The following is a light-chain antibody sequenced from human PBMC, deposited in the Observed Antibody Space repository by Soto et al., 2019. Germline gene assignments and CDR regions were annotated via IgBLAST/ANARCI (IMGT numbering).Light chain of an antibody. V-gene: IGKV1D-12*01. CDR2: GAS. Sequence: DIQMTQSPSSVSASIGDTVTLTCRASQDINTLLAWYQQKPGKAPKLLIYGASTLESGVPSRFSGRGSGTDFTLTISSLQPEDFVTYFCQQADSFPLTFGGGTKVEIK. J-gene: IGKJ4*01. CDR1: QDINTL. CDR3: QQADSFPLT.